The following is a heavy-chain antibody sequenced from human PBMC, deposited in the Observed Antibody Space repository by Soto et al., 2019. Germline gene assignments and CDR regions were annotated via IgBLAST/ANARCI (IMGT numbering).Heavy chain of an antibody. Sequence: QVQLVESGGGLVKPGGSLRLYCAASGIVFSDYMSWVRQAPGKGLEWLSYISGSGRTIYSADSVKGRFTISRDNATNSLYLQMNNVRTEDTAVYYCARLPFPGGWFDPWGQGTLVTVSS. CDR3: ARLPFPGGWFDP. CDR1: GIVFSDY. J-gene: IGHJ5*02. V-gene: IGHV3-11*01. D-gene: IGHD3-16*01. CDR2: ISGSGRTI.